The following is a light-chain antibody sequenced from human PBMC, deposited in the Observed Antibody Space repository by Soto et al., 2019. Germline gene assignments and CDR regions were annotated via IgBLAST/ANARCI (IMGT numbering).Light chain of an antibody. CDR2: DVS. CDR1: SSDIGDYKY. V-gene: IGLV2-14*03. CDR3: SSYTSTNFVI. Sequence: QSALTQPASVSGSPGQSITISCTGSSSDIGDYKYVSWYKHHPGKAPKLMIYDVSNRPSGVSNSFSGSKSGNTASLTISGLQAEDEADYYCSSYTSTNFVIFGGGTKLTVL. J-gene: IGLJ2*01.